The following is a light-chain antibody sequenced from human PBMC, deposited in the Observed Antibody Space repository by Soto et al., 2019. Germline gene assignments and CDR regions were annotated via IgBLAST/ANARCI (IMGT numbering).Light chain of an antibody. V-gene: IGLV2-8*01. CDR3: GSFAGDYSYV. Sequence: QSALTQPPSASGSPGQSVTISCTGTSSDVGAYDYVSWYQQHPGKAPKLIMYELSERPSGVPDRFSGSKSGNTASLTLSGLQAEDEADYYCGSFAGDYSYVFGRGTKVTVL. J-gene: IGLJ1*01. CDR2: ELS. CDR1: SSDVGAYDY.